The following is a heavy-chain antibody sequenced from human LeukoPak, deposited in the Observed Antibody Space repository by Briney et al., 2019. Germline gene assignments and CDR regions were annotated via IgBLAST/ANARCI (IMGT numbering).Heavy chain of an antibody. J-gene: IGHJ5*02. V-gene: IGHV4-59*08. D-gene: IGHD2-21*02. CDR2: ISYSGST. CDR1: GDSTRNYY. CDR3: ARQLHAWGFDP. Sequence: SETLSHSCIDPGDSTRNYYRNSIRQPPGKGLEWIGYISYSGSTDHNPSLKSRVTMSVDTSKNQFSLKLIFVTAADTAVYYCARQLHAWGFDPWGQGTLVTVSS.